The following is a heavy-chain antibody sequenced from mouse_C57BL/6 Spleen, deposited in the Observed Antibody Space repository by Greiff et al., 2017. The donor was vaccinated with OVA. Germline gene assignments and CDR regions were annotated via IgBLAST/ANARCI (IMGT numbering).Heavy chain of an antibody. Sequence: EVHLVESGAELVRPGASVKLSCTASGFNIKDYYMHWVKQRPEQGLEWIGRIDPEDGDTEYAPKFQGKATMTADTSSNTAYLQLSSLTSEDTAVYYCTFYYGSSYDYFDYWGQGTTLTVSS. D-gene: IGHD1-1*01. CDR3: TFYYGSSYDYFDY. CDR2: IDPEDGDT. V-gene: IGHV14-1*01. CDR1: GFNIKDYY. J-gene: IGHJ2*01.